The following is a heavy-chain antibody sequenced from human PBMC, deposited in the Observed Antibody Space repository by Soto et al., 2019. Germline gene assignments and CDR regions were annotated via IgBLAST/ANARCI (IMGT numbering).Heavy chain of an antibody. J-gene: IGHJ4*02. D-gene: IGHD6-19*01. Sequence: PGGSLRLSCAASGFTFSSYSMNWVRQAPGKGLEWVSSISSSSSYIYYADSVKGRFTISRDNAKNPLYLQMNSLRAEDTAVYYCATAEKAVAGSYHLDYWGQGTLVTVSS. CDR2: ISSSSSYI. V-gene: IGHV3-21*01. CDR1: GFTFSSYS. CDR3: ATAEKAVAGSYHLDY.